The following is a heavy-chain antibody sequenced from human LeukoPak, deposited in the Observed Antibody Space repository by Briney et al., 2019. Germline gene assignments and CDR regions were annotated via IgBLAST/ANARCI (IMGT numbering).Heavy chain of an antibody. CDR1: GDSISSGDYF. CDR2: IYYSGST. D-gene: IGHD3-16*02. CDR3: ARGPSVRLGELSLDY. J-gene: IGHJ4*02. Sequence: PSETLSLTCNVSGDSISSGDYFRSWIRQPPGKGLEWIGYIYYSGSTYYNPPLKSRVSISLDRSKNQFSLKLRSVTAADTAVYYCARGPSVRLGELSLDYWGQGTLVTVSS. V-gene: IGHV4-30-4*01.